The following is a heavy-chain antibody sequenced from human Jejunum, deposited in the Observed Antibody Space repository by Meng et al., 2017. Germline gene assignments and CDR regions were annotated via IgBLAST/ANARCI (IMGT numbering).Heavy chain of an antibody. Sequence: VQLVQAGAEVKKPGSAVKGSGKASGGTFSTYAITWGRQAPGHGLEWMGGIIPIFGTANYAQKFQGRVTIPADESTSTAYMEFSGLRSEDTAVYYCARLNSGSNTYYFDYWGQGTLVTVSS. CDR1: GGTFSTYA. CDR2: IIPIFGTA. CDR3: ARLNSGSNTYYFDY. V-gene: IGHV1-69*01. D-gene: IGHD4-23*01. J-gene: IGHJ4*02.